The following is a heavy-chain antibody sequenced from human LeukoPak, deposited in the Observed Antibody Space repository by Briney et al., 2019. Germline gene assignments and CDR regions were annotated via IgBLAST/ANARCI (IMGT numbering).Heavy chain of an antibody. CDR1: GGSISSYY. CDR2: IYSSGTT. V-gene: IGHV4-4*08. Sequence: SETLSLTCTVSGGSISSYYWSWIRQPPGKGLEWIGYIYSSGTTNYNPSLKSRVTISVDTSKNQFSLKLSSVTAADTAVYYCARERYSSGYYVPYYYYYMDVWGKGTTVTVSS. CDR3: ARERYSSGYYVPYYYYYMDV. J-gene: IGHJ6*03. D-gene: IGHD3-22*01.